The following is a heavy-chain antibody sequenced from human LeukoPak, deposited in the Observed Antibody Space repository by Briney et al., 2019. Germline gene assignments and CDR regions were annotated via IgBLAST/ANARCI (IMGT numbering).Heavy chain of an antibody. CDR3: TRDLTNWNDATFDI. V-gene: IGHV3-7*01. CDR1: GFTFSYYW. CDR2: IKQDGSDK. D-gene: IGHD1-1*01. Sequence: GGSLRLSCAASGFTFSYYWMSWVRQAPGKGLEWVANIKQDGSDKYYVDSVKGRFTISRDNAKNSLYLQMNSLSAEDTAMYYCTRDLTNWNDATFDIWGQGTMGTVSS. J-gene: IGHJ3*02.